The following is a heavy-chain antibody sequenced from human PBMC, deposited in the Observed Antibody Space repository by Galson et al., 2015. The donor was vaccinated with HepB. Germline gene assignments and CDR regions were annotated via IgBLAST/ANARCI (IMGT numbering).Heavy chain of an antibody. CDR3: AKGRDIVVVVAATCIDY. V-gene: IGHV3-9*01. Sequence: SLRLSCAASGFTFDDYAMHWVRQAPGKGLEWVSGISWNSGSIGYADSVKGRFTISRDNAKNSLYLQMNSLRAEDTALYYCAKGRDIVVVVAATCIDYWGQGTLVTVSS. D-gene: IGHD2-15*01. CDR2: ISWNSGSI. CDR1: GFTFDDYA. J-gene: IGHJ4*02.